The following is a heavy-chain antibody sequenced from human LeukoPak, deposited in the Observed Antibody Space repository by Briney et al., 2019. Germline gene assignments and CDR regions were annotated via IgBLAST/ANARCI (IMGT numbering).Heavy chain of an antibody. Sequence: GGSLRLSCVASGFTLDDYAMQWVRQRPGKGLEWVGRSKSKTDGGTTDYAAPVKGRFTISRDDSKNTLYLQMNSLKTEDTALYYCTTGTVAPYYYYYYMDVWGKGTTVTVSS. J-gene: IGHJ6*03. CDR3: TTGTVAPYYYYYYMDV. V-gene: IGHV3-15*01. CDR2: SKSKTDGGTT. CDR1: GFTLDDYA. D-gene: IGHD4-11*01.